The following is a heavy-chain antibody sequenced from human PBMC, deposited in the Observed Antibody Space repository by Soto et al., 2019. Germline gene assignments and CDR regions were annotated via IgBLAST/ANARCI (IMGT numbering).Heavy chain of an antibody. V-gene: IGHV4-59*01. CDR2: IFDSGST. J-gene: IGHJ5*02. Sequence: PSETLSLTCTVSGDSISSYYWSWIQQPPGKGLEWIGYIFDSGSTNYNPSLESRVTISVDTSKNHFSLKLSALTAADTAVYYCARDRTQFDPWGQGTLVTVSS. CDR3: ARDRTQFDP. CDR1: GDSISSYY.